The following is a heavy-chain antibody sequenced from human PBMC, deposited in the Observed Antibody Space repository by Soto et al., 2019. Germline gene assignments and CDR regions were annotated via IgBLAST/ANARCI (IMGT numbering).Heavy chain of an antibody. CDR2: IWYDGSNK. V-gene: IGHV3-33*01. CDR3: ARADAGMTWNYYYYGMDV. CDR1: GFTLSSYG. D-gene: IGHD1-1*01. Sequence: LRLSCAASGFTLSSYGMHWVRQAPGKGLEWVAVIWYDGSNKYYADSVKGRFTISRDNSKNTLYLQMNSLRVEDTAVYYCARADAGMTWNYYYYGMDVWGQGTTVTVSS. J-gene: IGHJ6*02.